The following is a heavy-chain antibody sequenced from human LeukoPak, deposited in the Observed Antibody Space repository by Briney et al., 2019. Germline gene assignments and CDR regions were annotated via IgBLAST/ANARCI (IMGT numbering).Heavy chain of an antibody. D-gene: IGHD3-22*01. J-gene: IGHJ3*02. CDR1: GYTFTSSY. V-gene: IGHV7-4-1*02. CDR2: INTNTGNP. Sequence: ASVKVSCKASGYTFTSSYMHWVRQAPGQGLEWMGWINTNTGNPTYAQGFTGRFVFSLDTSVSTAYLQISSLKAEDTAVYYCARARDSPVQEGAFDIWGQGTMITVSS. CDR3: ARARDSPVQEGAFDI.